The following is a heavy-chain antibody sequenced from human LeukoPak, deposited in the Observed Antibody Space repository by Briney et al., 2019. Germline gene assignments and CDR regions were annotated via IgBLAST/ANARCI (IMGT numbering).Heavy chain of an antibody. Sequence: ASVNVSCLASGYTFTSYGFSWLRQPPGQRLEWMGWISAYNGNTNYAQKFQGRVTMTTDTSTNTAYMELRSLRSDDTAVYYCALTARGYFDYWGQGTLVTISS. J-gene: IGHJ4*02. V-gene: IGHV1-18*01. CDR1: GYTFTSYG. CDR3: ALTARGYFDY. CDR2: ISAYNGNT. D-gene: IGHD1-20*01.